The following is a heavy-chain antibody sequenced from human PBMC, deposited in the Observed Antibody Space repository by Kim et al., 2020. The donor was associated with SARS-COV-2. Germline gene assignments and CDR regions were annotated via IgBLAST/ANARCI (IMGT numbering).Heavy chain of an antibody. V-gene: IGHV3-33*01. Sequence: GGSLRLSCAASGFTFSSYGMHWVRQAPGKGLEWVAVIWYDGSNKYYADSVKGRFTISRDNSKNTLYLQMNSLRAEDTAVYYCARGGFRLAARRHFDYWGQGTLVTVSS. J-gene: IGHJ4*02. CDR2: IWYDGSNK. D-gene: IGHD6-6*01. CDR1: GFTFSSYG. CDR3: ARGGFRLAARRHFDY.